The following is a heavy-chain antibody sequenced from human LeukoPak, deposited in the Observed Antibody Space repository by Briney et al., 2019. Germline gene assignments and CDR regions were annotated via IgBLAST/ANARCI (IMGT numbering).Heavy chain of an antibody. V-gene: IGHV3-30-3*01. CDR3: ARGQATLDAFDI. Sequence: GGSLRLSCAASGFTFSSYAMHWVRQAPGKGLEWVAAISYDGSNKYYADSVKGRFTISRDNSKNTLYLQMNSLRAEDTAVYYCARGQATLDAFDIWGQGTMVTVSS. J-gene: IGHJ3*02. CDR1: GFTFSSYA. D-gene: IGHD1-26*01. CDR2: ISYDGSNK.